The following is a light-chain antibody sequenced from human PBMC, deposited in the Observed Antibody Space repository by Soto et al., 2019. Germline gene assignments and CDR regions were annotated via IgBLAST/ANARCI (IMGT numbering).Light chain of an antibody. CDR1: QRVSARY. V-gene: IGKV3-20*01. Sequence: IVLTQSPGTLSLSPGDRATLSCRASQRVSARYLAWFHQKPGQAPRLLIFGASARATGIPDRFSGSGSGTDFTLTIDRLEPEEFAMYYCQQYSDSPPTFGQGTKLEIK. J-gene: IGKJ1*01. CDR2: GAS. CDR3: QQYSDSPPT.